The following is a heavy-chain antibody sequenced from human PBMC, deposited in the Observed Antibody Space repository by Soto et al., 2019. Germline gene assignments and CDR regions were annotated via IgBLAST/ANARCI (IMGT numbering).Heavy chain of an antibody. CDR2: ISGSDDST. Sequence: GGSLRLSCAASGFTFSHYAMSWVRQAPGKGLEWLSSISGSDDSTYYADSVKGRFTTSRDNSKNTLYLQMNSLRAEDTAMYYCAKDQSPYQLLSPNWFDPWGQGTLVTVSS. D-gene: IGHD2-2*01. J-gene: IGHJ5*02. CDR3: AKDQSPYQLLSPNWFDP. V-gene: IGHV3-23*01. CDR1: GFTFSHYA.